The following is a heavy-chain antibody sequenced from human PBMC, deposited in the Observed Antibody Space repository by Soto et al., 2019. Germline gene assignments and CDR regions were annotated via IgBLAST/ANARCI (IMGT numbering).Heavy chain of an antibody. D-gene: IGHD3-22*01. CDR2: ISSSSSYI. CDR3: ARDYDSSGYYYHMGINWFDP. CDR1: GFTFSSYS. J-gene: IGHJ5*02. Sequence: GGSLRLSCAASGFTFSSYSMNWVRQAPGKGLEWVSSISSSSSYIYYADSVKGRFTISRDNAKNSLYLQMNSLRAEDTAVYYCARDYDSSGYYYHMGINWFDPWGQGTLVTVSS. V-gene: IGHV3-21*01.